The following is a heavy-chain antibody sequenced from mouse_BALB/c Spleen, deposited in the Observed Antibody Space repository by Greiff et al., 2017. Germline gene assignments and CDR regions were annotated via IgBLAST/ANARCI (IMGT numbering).Heavy chain of an antibody. CDR3: ARSNSLLRLIAY. CDR2: IDPSDSYT. V-gene: IGHV1-69*02. J-gene: IGHJ3*01. Sequence: QVQLQQPGAELVKPGASVKLSCKASGYTFTSYWMHWVKQRPGQGLEWIGEIDPSDSYTNYNQKFKGKATLTVDKSSSTAYMQLSSLTSEDSAVYYCARSNSLLRLIAYWGQGTLVTVAA. CDR1: GYTFTSYW. D-gene: IGHD1-2*01.